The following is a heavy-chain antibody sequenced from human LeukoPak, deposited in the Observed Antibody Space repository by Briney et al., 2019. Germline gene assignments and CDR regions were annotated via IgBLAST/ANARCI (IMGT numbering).Heavy chain of an antibody. Sequence: SETLSLTCTVSGVSISSSNSYWGWIRQPPGKGLEWIGEINHSGSTNYNPSLKSRVTISVDTSKNQFSLKLSSVTAADTAVYYCARRVDWFKYYFDYWGQGTLVTVSS. CDR1: GVSISSSNSY. J-gene: IGHJ4*02. D-gene: IGHD3-9*01. CDR2: INHSGST. V-gene: IGHV4-39*07. CDR3: ARRVDWFKYYFDY.